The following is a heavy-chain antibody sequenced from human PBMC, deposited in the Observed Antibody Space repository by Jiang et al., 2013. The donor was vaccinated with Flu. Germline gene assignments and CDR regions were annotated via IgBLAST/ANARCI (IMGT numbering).Heavy chain of an antibody. CDR2: IYYSGST. V-gene: IGHV4-39*01. CDR1: VAPSAVVVTT. CDR3: ARQSGAGYALPNNWFDP. J-gene: IGHJ5*02. Sequence: TLSLTCTVSVAPSAVVVTTGAGSASPRKGLEWIGSIYYSGSTYYNPSLKSRVTISVDTSKNQFSLKLSSVTAADTAVYYCARQSGAGYALPNNWFDPWGQGTLVTVSS. D-gene: IGHD2-2*01.